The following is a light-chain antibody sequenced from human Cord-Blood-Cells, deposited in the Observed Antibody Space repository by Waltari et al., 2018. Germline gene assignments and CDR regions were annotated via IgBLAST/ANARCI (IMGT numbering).Light chain of an antibody. CDR3: QLANSFPFT. J-gene: IGKJ4*01. CDR1: QGISSW. V-gene: IGKV1-12*01. CDR2: AAS. Sequence: IQVTHSPSSVSASVGDRVPITSRAHQGISSWLAWYQQKPGKAPKLLIYAASSLQSGVPSRFSGIGSGTDVTLTISSLQPEDFAAYYCQLANSFPFTLGGGTKVEVK.